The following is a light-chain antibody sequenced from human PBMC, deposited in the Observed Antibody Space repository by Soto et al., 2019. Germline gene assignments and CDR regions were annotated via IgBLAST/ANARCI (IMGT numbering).Light chain of an antibody. CDR3: QQYHNLPPQYT. CDR2: GAS. J-gene: IGKJ2*01. Sequence: ELVMTQSPASMSVSPGDGATLSCRASQSVASNVAWYQQKPGQGPRLLIHGASTRAVGVPARFSGSGSGTDFSLTISSLQSEDFAVYYCQQYHNLPPQYTFGKGTKLQIK. CDR1: QSVASN. V-gene: IGKV3-15*01.